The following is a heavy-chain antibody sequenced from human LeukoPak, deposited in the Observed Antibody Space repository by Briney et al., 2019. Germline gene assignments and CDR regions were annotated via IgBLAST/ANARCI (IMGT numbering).Heavy chain of an antibody. V-gene: IGHV1-8*01. Sequence: ASVKVSCKASGYTFASYDINWVRQATGQGLEWMGWMNPNSGNTGYAHKFQGRVTMTRNTSISTAYMELSSLRSEDTAVYYCARLTREFGYCSGGSCYHDAFDIWGQGTMVTVS. CDR1: GYTFASYD. D-gene: IGHD2-15*01. CDR2: MNPNSGNT. CDR3: ARLTREFGYCSGGSCYHDAFDI. J-gene: IGHJ3*02.